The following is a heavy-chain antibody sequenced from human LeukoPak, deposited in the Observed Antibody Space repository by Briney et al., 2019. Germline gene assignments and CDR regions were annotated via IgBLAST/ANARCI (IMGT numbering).Heavy chain of an antibody. CDR1: GFTFDDYG. CDR3: ARGDYSSSPDAFDI. J-gene: IGHJ3*02. CDR2: INWNGGST. Sequence: GGSLRLSCAASGFTFDDYGMSWVRQAPGKGLEWVSGINWNGGSTGYADSVEGRFTISRDNAKNSLYLQMNSLRAEDTALYYCARGDYSSSPDAFDIWGQGTVVTVSS. D-gene: IGHD6-13*01. V-gene: IGHV3-20*04.